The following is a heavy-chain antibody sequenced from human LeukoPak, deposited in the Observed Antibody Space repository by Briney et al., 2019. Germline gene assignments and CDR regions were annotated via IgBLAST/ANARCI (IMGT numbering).Heavy chain of an antibody. V-gene: IGHV3-30*18. CDR2: ISYDGSNK. D-gene: IGHD2-2*01. Sequence: AGGSLRLSCAASGFTFSSYGMHWVRQAPGKGLEWVAVISYDGSNKYYADSVKGRFTFSRDNSKNTLYLQMNSLRAEDTAVYYCAKDLGVVVPAASYWGQGTLVTVSS. J-gene: IGHJ4*02. CDR1: GFTFSSYG. CDR3: AKDLGVVVPAASY.